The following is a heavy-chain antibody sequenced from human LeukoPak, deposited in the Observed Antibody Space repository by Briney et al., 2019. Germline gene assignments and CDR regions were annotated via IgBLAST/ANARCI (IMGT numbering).Heavy chain of an antibody. D-gene: IGHD6-19*01. Sequence: SETLSLTCAVYGGSFSGYYWSWIRQPPGKGLEWIGEINHSGSTNYNPSLKSRVTISVDTSKNQFSLKLSSVTAADTAVYYCASKVGSGRYGLSDWFDPWGQGTLVTVSS. CDR3: ASKVGSGRYGLSDWFDP. J-gene: IGHJ5*02. CDR1: GGSFSGYY. V-gene: IGHV4-34*01. CDR2: INHSGST.